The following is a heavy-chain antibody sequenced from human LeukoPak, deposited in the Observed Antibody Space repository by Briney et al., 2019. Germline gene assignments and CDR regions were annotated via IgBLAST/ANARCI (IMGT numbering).Heavy chain of an antibody. Sequence: PGGSLRLSCAASGFTFSDYYMSWIRQAPGEGLEWVSYISSSGSTIYYADSVKGRFTISRDNAKNSLYLQMNSLRAEDTAVYYCASHYYDSSGYYPDYWGQGTLVTVSS. CDR3: ASHYYDSSGYYPDY. J-gene: IGHJ4*02. CDR2: ISSSGSTI. V-gene: IGHV3-11*01. CDR1: GFTFSDYY. D-gene: IGHD3-22*01.